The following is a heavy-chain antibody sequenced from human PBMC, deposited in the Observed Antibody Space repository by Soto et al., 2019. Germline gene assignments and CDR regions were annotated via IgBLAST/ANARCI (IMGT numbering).Heavy chain of an antibody. V-gene: IGHV4-31*03. D-gene: IGHD5-12*01. CDR1: GGSISSGVYY. J-gene: IGHJ4*02. CDR3: ARGVVRVSGYDY. CDR2: IYYSGST. Sequence: QVQLQESGPGLVKPSQTLSLTCTVSGGSISSGVYYWSSIRQLPGKGLEWIGYIYYSGSTYYNPSIKSRVTISVDTSKNQFALKLSSVTAADTAVYYCARGVVRVSGYDYWGQGTLVTVSS.